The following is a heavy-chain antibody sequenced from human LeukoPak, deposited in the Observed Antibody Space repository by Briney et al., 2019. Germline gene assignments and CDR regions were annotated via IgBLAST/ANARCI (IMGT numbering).Heavy chain of an antibody. J-gene: IGHJ4*02. CDR3: ASEGELGYGYFY. Sequence: GSLRLSCAASGFTFNKYWMSWVRQPPGKGLEWVANIKQDGSAENYVASVKGRFTVSRDNAKNSLYLQMNSLTVEDTAVYYCASEGELGYGYFYWGQGTLVTVPS. D-gene: IGHD5-18*01. CDR2: IKQDGSAE. V-gene: IGHV3-7*01. CDR1: GFTFNKYW.